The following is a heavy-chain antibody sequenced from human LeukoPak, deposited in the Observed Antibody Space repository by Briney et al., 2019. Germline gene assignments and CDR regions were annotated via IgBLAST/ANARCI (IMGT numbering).Heavy chain of an antibody. V-gene: IGHV3-74*01. CDR3: ARRYCTGGSCYADY. CDR1: GFTFSGYW. J-gene: IGHJ4*02. CDR2: INSDGSTT. Sequence: PGGSLRLSCAASGFTFSGYWMHWVRQAPGKGLVWVSRINSDGSTTNYADSVKGRFTISRDNAKNTLYLQMNSVRADDTAVYYCARRYCTGGSCYADYWGQGTLVTVSP. D-gene: IGHD2-15*01.